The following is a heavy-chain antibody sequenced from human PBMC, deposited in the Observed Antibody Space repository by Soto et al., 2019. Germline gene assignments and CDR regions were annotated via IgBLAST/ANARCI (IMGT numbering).Heavy chain of an antibody. Sequence: PSETLSLTCTVSGGSISSSSYYWGWIRQPPGKGLEWIGSIYYSGKTYYNPSLKSRVTISVDTSKNQFSLKLSSVTAAGTAVYYCARRCGAYFDSWGQGTLVTV. D-gene: IGHD4-17*01. CDR3: ARRCGAYFDS. J-gene: IGHJ4*02. CDR1: GGSISSSSYY. CDR2: IYYSGKT. V-gene: IGHV4-39*07.